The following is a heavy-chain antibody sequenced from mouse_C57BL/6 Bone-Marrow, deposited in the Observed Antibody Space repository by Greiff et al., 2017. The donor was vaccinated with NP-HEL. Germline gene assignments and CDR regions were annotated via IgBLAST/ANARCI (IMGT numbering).Heavy chain of an antibody. J-gene: IGHJ2*01. Sequence: QVHVKQSGAELARPGASVKLSCKASGYTFTSYGISWVKQRTGQGLEWIGEIYPRSGNTYYNEKFKGKATLTADKSSSTAYMELRSLTSEDSAVYFCARENGYYYGKGNYWGQGTTLTVSS. D-gene: IGHD1-1*01. V-gene: IGHV1-81*01. CDR3: ARENGYYYGKGNY. CDR1: GYTFTSYG. CDR2: IYPRSGNT.